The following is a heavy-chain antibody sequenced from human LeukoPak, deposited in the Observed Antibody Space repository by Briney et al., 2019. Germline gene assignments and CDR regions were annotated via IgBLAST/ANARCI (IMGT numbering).Heavy chain of an antibody. CDR2: IDYSGST. V-gene: IGHV4-59*08. CDR3: ARHRGPGKWLLIDGDFDY. CDR1: GGSISSYY. D-gene: IGHD5-12*01. Sequence: SETLSLTCTVSGGSISSYYWSWIRQPPGKGLEWIGYIDYSGSTNYNPSLKSRVTISVDTSKNQFSLKLSSVTAADTAVYYCARHRGPGKWLLIDGDFDYWGQGTLVTVSS. J-gene: IGHJ4*02.